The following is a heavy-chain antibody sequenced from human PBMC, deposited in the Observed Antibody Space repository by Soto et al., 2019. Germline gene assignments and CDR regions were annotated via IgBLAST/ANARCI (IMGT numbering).Heavy chain of an antibody. CDR2: ISYDGRNK. V-gene: IGHV3-30*18. CDR1: GFIFSTYG. D-gene: IGHD5-12*01. Sequence: QMQLVESGGGVVQPGRSLRVSCEASGFIFSTYGMHWVRQAPGKGLEWVAVISYDGRNKYYADSVRGRFTISRDNSKNALHMQMNSLRGEDTAVSYGAKDTATAITSSYFYSMDVWGQGTTVTVSS. J-gene: IGHJ6*02. CDR3: AKDTATAITSSYFYSMDV.